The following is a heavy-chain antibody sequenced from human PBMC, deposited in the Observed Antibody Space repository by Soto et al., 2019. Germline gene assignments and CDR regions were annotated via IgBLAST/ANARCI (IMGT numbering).Heavy chain of an antibody. Sequence: QVQMVESGGGVVQPGRSLRLSCAASGFTFSSDGMHWVHQAPGKGLEWVAVIWYDGSNKYYADSVKGRFTISRDNSKNTLYLQMNSQRAEDTAVYYCARQVDYFWTNSQGILDYWGQGTLVTVSS. J-gene: IGHJ4*02. CDR2: IWYDGSNK. CDR3: ARQVDYFWTNSQGILDY. D-gene: IGHD3-3*01. V-gene: IGHV3-33*01. CDR1: GFTFSSDG.